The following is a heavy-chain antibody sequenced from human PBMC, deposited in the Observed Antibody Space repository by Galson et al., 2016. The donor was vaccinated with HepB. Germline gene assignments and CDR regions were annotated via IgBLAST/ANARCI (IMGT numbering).Heavy chain of an antibody. J-gene: IGHJ5*02. CDR2: TYYRSKWYN. Sequence: CAISGDSVSSNSAAWTWIRQSPLSGLEWLGRTYYRSKWYNDYAVSMKSRISIHPDTSKNQFSLQLNSVTPEYTAVYYCARVRCSTFRCQNWFDPWGQGALVTVSS. CDR3: ARVRCSTFRCQNWFDP. D-gene: IGHD2/OR15-2a*01. V-gene: IGHV6-1*01. CDR1: GDSVSSNSAA.